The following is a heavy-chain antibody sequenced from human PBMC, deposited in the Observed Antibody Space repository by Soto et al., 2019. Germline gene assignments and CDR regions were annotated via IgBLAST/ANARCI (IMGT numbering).Heavy chain of an antibody. D-gene: IGHD1-1*01. V-gene: IGHV1-46*01. CDR2: INPATGYT. Sequence: QVQLVQSGAGVQKPGASVSLSCKASGHALSHNYVHWVRQAPGQGLEWMGFINPATGYTVSAQKFQGRVTLTRDTSTTTFYMELSSLTSDDTAIYFCPKETGGFEFWGQGALVAVS. CDR1: GHALSHNY. CDR3: PKETGGFEF. J-gene: IGHJ4*02.